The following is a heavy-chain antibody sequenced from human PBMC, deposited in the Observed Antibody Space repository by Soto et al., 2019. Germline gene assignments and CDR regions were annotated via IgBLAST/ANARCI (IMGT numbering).Heavy chain of an antibody. CDR3: ARDRGAMVGTDWFDP. V-gene: IGHV1-69*14. CDR1: GGTFTSYG. J-gene: IGHJ5*02. D-gene: IGHD6-19*01. CDR2: IIPMFGTT. Sequence: QVQLVQSGAEVKKPGSSVKVSCKASGGTFTSYGISWVRQAPGQGREWMGGIIPMFGTTNYAQKFQGRVTITADKFTSTAYMELSSLRSEDTAVYYCARDRGAMVGTDWFDPWGQGTLVTVSS.